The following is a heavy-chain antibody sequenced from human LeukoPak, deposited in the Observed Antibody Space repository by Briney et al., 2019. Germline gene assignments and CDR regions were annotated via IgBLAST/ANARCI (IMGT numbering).Heavy chain of an antibody. D-gene: IGHD6-13*01. J-gene: IGHJ4*02. CDR1: GDSVSSNSAT. Sequence: SQTLSLTCGISGDSVSSNSATWNWIRQSPSRGLEWLGTTYFKSRWYNYYAVSVRSRITINPDTSKNQFSLQLNSVTAADTAVYYCARVIRGSPYSSSWSLKYYFDYWGQGTLVTVSS. CDR2: TYFKSRWYN. V-gene: IGHV6-1*01. CDR3: ARVIRGSPYSSSWSLKYYFDY.